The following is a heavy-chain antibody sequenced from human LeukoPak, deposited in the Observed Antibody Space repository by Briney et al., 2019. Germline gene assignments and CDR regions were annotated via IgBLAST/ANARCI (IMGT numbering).Heavy chain of an antibody. CDR1: GFTFSDYY. Sequence: GGSLRLSCAASGFTFSDYYMSWIRQAPGKGLEWVAVISYDGSNKYYADSVKGRFTISRDNSKNTLYLQMNSLRAEDTAVYYCAKSNGDYYDSSGKYYYYGMDVWGQGTTVTVSS. V-gene: IGHV3-30*18. CDR3: AKSNGDYYDSSGKYYYYGMDV. CDR2: ISYDGSNK. J-gene: IGHJ6*02. D-gene: IGHD3-22*01.